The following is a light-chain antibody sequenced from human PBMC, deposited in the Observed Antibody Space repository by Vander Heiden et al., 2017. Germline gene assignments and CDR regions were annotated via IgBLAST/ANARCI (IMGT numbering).Light chain of an antibody. J-gene: IGKJ1*01. CDR1: QSSSSW. CDR3: QQYNSYSQT. CDR2: KAS. Sequence: DIQMTQSPSTLSASVGDRVTITCRASQSSSSWLAWYQQRPGKAPKLLIYKASTLESGVPPSFSGSGSGREFTLTISSLQPDDFATYYCQQYNSYSQTFGQGTKVEIK. V-gene: IGKV1-5*03.